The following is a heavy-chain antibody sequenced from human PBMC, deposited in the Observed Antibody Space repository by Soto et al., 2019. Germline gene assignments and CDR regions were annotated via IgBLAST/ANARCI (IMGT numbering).Heavy chain of an antibody. CDR3: AAGGGLPRYY. Sequence: SETLSLTCAVSGGYISSGGYSWSWIRQPPGKSLEWIGYIYHSGSTYYNPSLKSRVTISVDRSKNQFSLKLSSVTAADTAVYYCAAGGGLPRYYWGQGTLVTVSS. D-gene: IGHD5-12*01. J-gene: IGHJ4*02. V-gene: IGHV4-30-2*01. CDR2: IYHSGST. CDR1: GGYISSGGYS.